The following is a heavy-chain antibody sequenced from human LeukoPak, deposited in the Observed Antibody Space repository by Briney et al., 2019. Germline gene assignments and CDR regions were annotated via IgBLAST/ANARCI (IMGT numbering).Heavy chain of an antibody. D-gene: IGHD5-18*01. CDR3: ARALQLWGAYYFDY. V-gene: IGHV4-34*01. Sequence: PSETLSLTCAVYGGSFSGYYWSWIRQPPGKGLEWIGEINHSGSTNYNPPLKSRVTISVDTSKNQFSLKLSSVTAADTAVYYCARALQLWGAYYFDYWGQGTLVTVSS. J-gene: IGHJ4*02. CDR1: GGSFSGYY. CDR2: INHSGST.